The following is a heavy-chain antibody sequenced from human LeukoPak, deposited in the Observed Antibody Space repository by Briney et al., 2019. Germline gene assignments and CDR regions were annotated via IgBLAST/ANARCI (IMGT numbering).Heavy chain of an antibody. V-gene: IGHV3-30*18. Sequence: GSLRLSCAASGFTFSSYGMHWVRQAPGKGLEWVAVISYDGSNKYYADSVKGRFTISRDNSKNTLYLQMNSLRAEDTAVYYCAKDPSEGFFFDYWGQGTLVTVSS. CDR1: GFTFSSYG. D-gene: IGHD3-10*01. CDR3: AKDPSEGFFFDY. CDR2: ISYDGSNK. J-gene: IGHJ4*02.